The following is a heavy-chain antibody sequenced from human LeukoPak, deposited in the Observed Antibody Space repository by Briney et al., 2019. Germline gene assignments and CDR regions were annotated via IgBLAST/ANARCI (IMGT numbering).Heavy chain of an antibody. D-gene: IGHD3-10*01. V-gene: IGHV4-39*07. CDR2: IYYSGST. J-gene: IGHJ4*02. CDR3: ARYPTSMVRGVIISGFDY. CDR1: GGSISSSSYY. Sequence: SETLSLTCTVSGGSISSSSYYWGWLRQPPGTGLEWIGSIYYSGSTYYNPSLKSRVTISVDTSKNQFSLKLSSVTAADTAVYYCARYPTSMVRGVIISGFDYWGQGTLVTVSS.